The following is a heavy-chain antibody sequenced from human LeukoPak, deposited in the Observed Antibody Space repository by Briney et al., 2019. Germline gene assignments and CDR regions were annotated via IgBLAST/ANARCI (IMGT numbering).Heavy chain of an antibody. J-gene: IGHJ6*03. Sequence: SEALSLTCTVSGGSISSYYWSWIRQPPGKGLEWIGYIYYSGSTNYNPSLKSRVTIAVDTSKNQFSLKLSSVTAADTAVYYCARSQGHYYYMDVWGKGTTVTISS. CDR2: IYYSGST. V-gene: IGHV4-59*01. CDR3: ARSQGHYYYMDV. CDR1: GGSISSYY.